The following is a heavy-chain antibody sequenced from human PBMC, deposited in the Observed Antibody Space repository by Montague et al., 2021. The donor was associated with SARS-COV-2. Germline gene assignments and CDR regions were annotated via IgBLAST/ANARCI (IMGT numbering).Heavy chain of an antibody. CDR2: IYSTVIT. Sequence: TLSLTCTVSGGSISSASYYWSWIRQPAGKGLEWIGHIYSTVITSYNPSLKSRVTISVDLSKNQFSLKMTSVTAADTAVYYCARDPRDYGWFDPWGQGTLVTVSS. D-gene: IGHD4-17*01. CDR1: GGSISSASYY. CDR3: ARDPRDYGWFDP. J-gene: IGHJ5*02. V-gene: IGHV4-61*09.